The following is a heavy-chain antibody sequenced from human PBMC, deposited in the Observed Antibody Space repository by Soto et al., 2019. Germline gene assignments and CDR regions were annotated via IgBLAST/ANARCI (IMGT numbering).Heavy chain of an antibody. D-gene: IGHD6-13*01. CDR2: ISNNGAHT. CDR3: ARRGYGSRWPNVYMDV. J-gene: IGHJ6*03. Sequence: GGSLRLSCAASGVTFSNYEMHWVRLAPGKGLEYVSGISNNGAHTDYAKSVKGRFTISRDNSENTLYLQMGSLRAEDMALYYCARRGYGSRWPNVYMDVWGKGTTVTVSS. V-gene: IGHV3-64*01. CDR1: GVTFSNYE.